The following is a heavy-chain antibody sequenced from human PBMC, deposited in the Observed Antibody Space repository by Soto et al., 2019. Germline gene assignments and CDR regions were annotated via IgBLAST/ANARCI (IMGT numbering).Heavy chain of an antibody. V-gene: IGHV3-64*02. D-gene: IGHD4-17*01. CDR2: ISDNGGTT. CDR1: GFTFSNYA. CDR3: ARGPSTVATWLDY. Sequence: EVQLVESGEGLVQPGGSLRLSCAASGFTFSNYAMHWVRQAPGKGLKYVSAISDNGGTTYYADSVKGRFTISRDNSKNTLYIQMGSLRAEDLAVYECARGPSTVATWLDYWGQGTLVTVSS. J-gene: IGHJ4*02.